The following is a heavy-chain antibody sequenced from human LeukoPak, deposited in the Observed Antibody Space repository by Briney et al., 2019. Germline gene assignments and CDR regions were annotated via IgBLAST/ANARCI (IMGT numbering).Heavy chain of an antibody. CDR2: IWYDGSNK. J-gene: IGHJ3*02. CDR1: GFTFSSYG. CDR3: ARDRRGYSYGAYDAFDI. V-gene: IGHV3-33*01. Sequence: GGSLRLSCAASGFTFSSYGMHWGRQAPGKGLEWVAVIWYDGSNKYYADSVKGRFTISRDNSKNTLYLQMNSLRAEDTAVYCCARDRRGYSYGAYDAFDIWGQGTMVTVSS. D-gene: IGHD5-18*01.